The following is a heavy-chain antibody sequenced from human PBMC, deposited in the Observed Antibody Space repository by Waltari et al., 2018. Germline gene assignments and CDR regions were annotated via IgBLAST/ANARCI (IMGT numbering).Heavy chain of an antibody. CDR1: GGTFSSYA. V-gene: IGHV1-69*01. J-gene: IGHJ6*02. D-gene: IGHD2-2*01. Sequence: QVQLVQSGAEVKKPGSSVKVSCKASGGTFSSYAISWVRQAPGQGLEWMGGIIPIFGTANYAQKCQGRVTITADESTSTAYMELSSLRSEDTAVYYCARSAAKATHYYYYGMDVWGQGTTVTVSS. CDR2: IIPIFGTA. CDR3: ARSAAKATHYYYYGMDV.